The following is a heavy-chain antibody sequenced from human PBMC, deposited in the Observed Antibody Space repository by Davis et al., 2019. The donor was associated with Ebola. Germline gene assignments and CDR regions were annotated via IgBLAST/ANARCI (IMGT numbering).Heavy chain of an antibody. CDR2: INTNTGNP. CDR3: ARVKKGSGWGAVDY. D-gene: IGHD6-19*01. V-gene: IGHV7-4-1*02. J-gene: IGHJ4*02. Sequence: ASVKVSCKASGYTFTSYGISWVRQAPGQGLEWMGWINTNTGNPTYAQGFTGRFVFSLDTSVSTAYLQISSLKAEDTAVYYCARVKKGSGWGAVDYWGQGTLVTVSS. CDR1: GYTFTSYG.